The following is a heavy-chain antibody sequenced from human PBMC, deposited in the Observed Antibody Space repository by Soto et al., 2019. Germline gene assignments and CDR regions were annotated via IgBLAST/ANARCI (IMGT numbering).Heavy chain of an antibody. CDR1: GGTFSSYA. J-gene: IGHJ6*02. V-gene: IGHV1-69*13. CDR3: ARAQYDFWSGYYGMDV. CDR2: IIPIFGTA. D-gene: IGHD3-3*01. Sequence: SVKVSCKASGGTFSSYAISWVRQAPGQGLEWMGGIIPIFGTANYAQKFQGRVTITADESTSTAYMELSSLRSEDTAVYYCARAQYDFWSGYYGMDVWGQGTTVTVSS.